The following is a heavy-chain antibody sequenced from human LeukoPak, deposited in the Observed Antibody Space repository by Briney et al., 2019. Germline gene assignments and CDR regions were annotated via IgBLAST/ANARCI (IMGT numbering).Heavy chain of an antibody. CDR1: GFTFSSYG. J-gene: IGHJ4*02. D-gene: IGHD2-2*01. Sequence: GGSLRLSCAASGFTFSSYGMHWVRQAPGKGLERVAFIRYDGSNKYYADSVKGRFTISRDNSKNTLYLQMNSLRAEDTAVYYCAKGVVVVPAAIPQDFWGQGTLVTVSS. V-gene: IGHV3-30*02. CDR3: AKGVVVVPAAIPQDF. CDR2: IRYDGSNK.